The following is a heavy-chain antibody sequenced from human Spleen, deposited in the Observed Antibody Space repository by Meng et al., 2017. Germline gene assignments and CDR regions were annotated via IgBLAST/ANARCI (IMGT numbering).Heavy chain of an antibody. Sequence: GESLKILCAAPGFPFRDYTLPWLRQAPGKGLEWVSLIAWDGGSTNYADSVRGRFTISRDTSKNSLYLQMNSLRSEDTAFYYCAKDQRRYCSRGYYTQFDSWGQGTLVTVSS. CDR1: GFPFRDYT. J-gene: IGHJ4*02. D-gene: IGHD3-10*01. CDR3: AKDQRRYCSRGYYTQFDS. CDR2: IAWDGGST. V-gene: IGHV3-43*01.